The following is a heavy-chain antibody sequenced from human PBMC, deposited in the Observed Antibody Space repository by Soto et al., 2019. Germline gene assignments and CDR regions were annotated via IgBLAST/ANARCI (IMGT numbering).Heavy chain of an antibody. J-gene: IGHJ3*02. V-gene: IGHV4-34*01. CDR3: ARLSLYYDILTGYDHDAFDI. Sequence: SETLSLTCAVYGGSFSGYYWSWIRQPPGKGLEWIGEINHSGSTNYNPSLKSRVTISVDTSKNQFSLKLSSVTAADTAVYYCARLSLYYDILTGYDHDAFDIWGQGTMVTVSS. D-gene: IGHD3-9*01. CDR1: GGSFSGYY. CDR2: INHSGST.